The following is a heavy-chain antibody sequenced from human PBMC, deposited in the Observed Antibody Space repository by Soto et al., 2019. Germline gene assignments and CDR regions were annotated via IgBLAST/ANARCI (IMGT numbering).Heavy chain of an antibody. Sequence: GVSLRLSCAASGFTFSSCAMSWVRQAPGKGLEWVSAISGSGGSTYYADPVKGRFTISRDNSKNTLYLQMNSLRAEDTAVYYCAKVVSSSSSRAFDIWGQGTMVTVSS. J-gene: IGHJ3*02. V-gene: IGHV3-23*01. CDR1: GFTFSSCA. CDR2: ISGSGGST. CDR3: AKVVSSSSSRAFDI. D-gene: IGHD6-6*01.